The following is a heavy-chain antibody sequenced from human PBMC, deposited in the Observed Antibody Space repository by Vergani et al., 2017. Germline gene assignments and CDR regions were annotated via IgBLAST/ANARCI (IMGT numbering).Heavy chain of an antibody. Sequence: QVLLVQSGAEVKKPGPSVRVSCKTPGYTFTNYYIPWVRQAPGQGLEWMGIINPSGGSTTYAQQFQGRLAMTRDTSTSTVYMDLSNLRSADTAVYYCARPHEDILPPDPRRLDYWGQGTLVTVSS. V-gene: IGHV1-46*03. CDR1: GYTFTNYY. J-gene: IGHJ4*02. CDR2: INPSGGST. CDR3: ARPHEDILPPDPRRLDY.